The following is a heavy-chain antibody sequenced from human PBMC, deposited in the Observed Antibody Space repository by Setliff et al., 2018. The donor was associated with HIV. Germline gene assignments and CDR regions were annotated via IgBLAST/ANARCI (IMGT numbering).Heavy chain of an antibody. CDR1: VDSISSGGYW. D-gene: IGHD2-21*01. CDR3: ARQIGGCHWALDY. Sequence: PSETLSLTCTVSVDSISSGGYWWAWIRQPPGKELEWIGSVYYSGSTHYNLSLKSRVTMSVDTSRNQFSLNLRSMSAADTAVYYCARQIGGCHWALDYWGQGTLVTVSS. J-gene: IGHJ4*02. V-gene: IGHV4-39*01. CDR2: VYYSGST.